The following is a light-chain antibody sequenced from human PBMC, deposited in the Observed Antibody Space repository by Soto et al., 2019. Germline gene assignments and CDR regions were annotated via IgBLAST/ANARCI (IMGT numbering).Light chain of an antibody. J-gene: IGLJ3*02. Sequence: SYELTQPPSVSVAPGKTATITCGGNNIGSKSVHWYQQKPGQAPVLVIYYDSDRPSGIPERFSGSNSGNTATLTISRVEAGDEADYYCQVWDTSDHPEVFGGGTTLTVL. V-gene: IGLV3-21*01. CDR1: NIGSKS. CDR3: QVWDTSDHPEV. CDR2: YDS.